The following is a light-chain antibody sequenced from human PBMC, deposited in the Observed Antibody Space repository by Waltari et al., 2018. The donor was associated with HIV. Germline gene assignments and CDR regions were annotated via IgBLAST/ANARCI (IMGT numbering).Light chain of an antibody. V-gene: IGLV2-23*02. J-gene: IGLJ2*01. CDR3: CQSFAGHSLRI. CDR2: EVN. CDR1: TRAVVTYNL. Sequence: QSALTQPASVSGSPGPSIPISCAGTTRAVVTYNLVSWYQQHPGEAPKLILYEVNKRPSGLSNRFSGSKSGSTASLTISGLQAEDEADYYCCQSFAGHSLRIFGGGTKLTVL.